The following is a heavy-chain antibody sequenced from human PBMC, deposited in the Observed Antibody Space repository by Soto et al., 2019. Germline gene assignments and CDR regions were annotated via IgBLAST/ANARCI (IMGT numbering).Heavy chain of an antibody. CDR2: INPSTGTT. CDR1: GYTFTNDY. J-gene: IGHJ4*02. V-gene: IGHV1-46*01. D-gene: IGHD3-10*01. Sequence: QVQLVQSGAEVKKPGASVKVSCKASGYTFTNDYMHWVRQAPGQGLEWMGIINPSTGTTSYAQKFQGRVTMTRDTSTSTVHMELSSLRSDDTAVYYCARASWDRARGVMEFDYWGQGTLVTVSS. CDR3: ARASWDRARGVMEFDY.